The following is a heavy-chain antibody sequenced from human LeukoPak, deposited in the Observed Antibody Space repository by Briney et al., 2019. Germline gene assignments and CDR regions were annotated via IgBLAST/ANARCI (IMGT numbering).Heavy chain of an antibody. CDR1: GGTFSGYY. D-gene: IGHD6-19*01. V-gene: IGHV4-34*01. CDR3: ARHAVYAGSGWAFDY. CDR2: INYSGST. Sequence: PSETLSLTCAVYGGTFSGYYWSWIRQPPGKGLEWIGEINYSGSTNYNSSLKSRVTISVDTSKNQFSLKLTSVTAADTAVYFCARHAVYAGSGWAFDYWGQGTLVTVFS. J-gene: IGHJ4*02.